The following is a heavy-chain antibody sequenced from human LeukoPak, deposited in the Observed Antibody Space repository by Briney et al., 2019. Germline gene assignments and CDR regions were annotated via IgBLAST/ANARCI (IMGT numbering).Heavy chain of an antibody. CDR2: IYPGDSDT. CDR1: GYSFTTYW. Sequence: GESLKISCKASGYSFTTYWIAWVRQMPGKGLEWMGIIYPGDSDTRYSPSFQGQVTISADKSISTAYLQWSSLKASDTAMYYCARRAPYYHDISGYYYDYWGQGILVTVSS. CDR3: ARRAPYYHDISGYYYDY. V-gene: IGHV5-51*01. D-gene: IGHD3-22*01. J-gene: IGHJ4*02.